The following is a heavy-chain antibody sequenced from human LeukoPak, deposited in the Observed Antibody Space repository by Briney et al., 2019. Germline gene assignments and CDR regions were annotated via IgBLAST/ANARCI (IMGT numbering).Heavy chain of an antibody. Sequence: GASVKVSCKASGFAFTSSAMQWVRQARGQRLEWIGWIVVGSGNTNYAQKFQERVTITRDMSTSTAYMELRSLRSDDTAVYYCAREIVQGIAAAGHFDYWGQGTLVTVSS. V-gene: IGHV1-58*02. D-gene: IGHD6-13*01. J-gene: IGHJ4*02. CDR1: GFAFTSSA. CDR3: AREIVQGIAAAGHFDY. CDR2: IVVGSGNT.